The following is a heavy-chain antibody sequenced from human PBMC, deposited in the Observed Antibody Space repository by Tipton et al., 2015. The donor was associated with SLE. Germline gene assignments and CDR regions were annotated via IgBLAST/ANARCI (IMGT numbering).Heavy chain of an antibody. CDR2: INHSGST. Sequence: TLSLTCAVYGGSFSGYYWSWIRQPPGKGLEWIGEINHSGSTNYNPSLKSRVTISVDTSKNQFSLKLSSVTAADTAVYYCARNRGGNPFDYWGQGTLVTVSS. CDR1: GGSFSGYY. CDR3: ARNRGGNPFDY. V-gene: IGHV4-34*01. D-gene: IGHD2-15*01. J-gene: IGHJ4*02.